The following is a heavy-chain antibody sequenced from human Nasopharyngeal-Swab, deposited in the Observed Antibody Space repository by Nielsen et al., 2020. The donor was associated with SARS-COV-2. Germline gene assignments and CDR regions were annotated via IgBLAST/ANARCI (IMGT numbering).Heavy chain of an antibody. CDR1: GFTFSSYE. V-gene: IGHV3-48*03. CDR2: ISSSGSTI. J-gene: IGHJ4*02. D-gene: IGHD2-21*02. Sequence: GESLKISCAASGFTFSSYEMNWVRQAPGKGLEWVSYISSSGSTIYYADSVKGRFTISRDNAKNSLYLQMNSLRAEDTAVYYCARGGGHIVVVTASDYWGQGTLVTVTS. CDR3: ARGGGHIVVVTASDY.